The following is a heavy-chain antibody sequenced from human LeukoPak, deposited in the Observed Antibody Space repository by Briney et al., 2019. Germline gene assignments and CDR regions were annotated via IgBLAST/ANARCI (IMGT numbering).Heavy chain of an antibody. D-gene: IGHD2-2*01. J-gene: IGHJ5*02. Sequence: TPGESLKISCKGTGYSFTSYWIGWVRQMPGKGLEWMGIIYPGDSDTRYSPSFQGQVTSSADKSISTAYLQWSSLKASDTAMYYCARRGRGYCSSTSCPSWFDPWGQGTLVTV. CDR1: GYSFTSYW. V-gene: IGHV5-51*01. CDR2: IYPGDSDT. CDR3: ARRGRGYCSSTSCPSWFDP.